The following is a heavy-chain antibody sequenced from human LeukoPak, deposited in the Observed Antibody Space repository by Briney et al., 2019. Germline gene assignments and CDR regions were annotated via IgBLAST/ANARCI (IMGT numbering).Heavy chain of an antibody. V-gene: IGHV4-59*01. CDR2: IYYSGST. J-gene: IGHJ4*02. D-gene: IGHD6-13*01. Sequence: PSETLSLTCTVSGGSISSYYWSWIRQPPGKGLDWIWYIYYSGSTNYNPSLKSRVTISVDTSKNQFSLKLSSVTAADTAVYYCARGGQQLVLGYWGQGTLVTVSS. CDR1: GGSISSYY. CDR3: ARGGQQLVLGY.